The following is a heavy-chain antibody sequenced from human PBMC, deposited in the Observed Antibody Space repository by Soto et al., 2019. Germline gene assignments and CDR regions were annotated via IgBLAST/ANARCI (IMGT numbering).Heavy chain of an antibody. CDR3: ARTDRDFYGLDV. V-gene: IGHV3-13*05. J-gene: IGHJ6*02. CDR1: GFTFRNYD. Sequence: EVQLVESGGGLVQPGGSLRLSCEASGFTFRNYDMHWVRQGTGKGLEWVSGISAAGDPEYADSVEGRFTISRENAQKSFFLQMNSLRVGDTAVYYCARTDRDFYGLDVWGQGTTVIVSS. CDR2: ISAAGDP.